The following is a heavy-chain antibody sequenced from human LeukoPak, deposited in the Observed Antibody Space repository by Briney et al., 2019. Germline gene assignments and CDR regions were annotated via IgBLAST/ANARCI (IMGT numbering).Heavy chain of an antibody. D-gene: IGHD2-2*01. J-gene: IGHJ4*02. Sequence: PGGSLRLSCTASGFAFDEHGMSWVGQVPGKGLEWVSGINWSGGSTGYADPLRGRFTISRDSAKNSLYLQMDSLRAEDTALYYCARAPITSPFYFNSWGQGTLVTVSS. V-gene: IGHV3-20*04. CDR3: ARAPITSPFYFNS. CDR1: GFAFDEHG. CDR2: INWSGGST.